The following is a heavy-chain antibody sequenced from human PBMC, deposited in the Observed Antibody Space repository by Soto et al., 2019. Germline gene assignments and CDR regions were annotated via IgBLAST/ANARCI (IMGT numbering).Heavy chain of an antibody. V-gene: IGHV4-4*02. CDR1: GGSISRSNW. CDR2: IYHSGST. CDR3: ARSITFDWLFFDN. J-gene: IGHJ4*02. Sequence: SETLSLTCAVSGGSISRSNWWSWVRQPPGKGLEWIGEIYHSGSTNYHPSLKSRVTISVDKSKNQFSLKLTSLTAADTAVYYCARSITFDWLFFDNWGQGTLVTVSS. D-gene: IGHD3-9*01.